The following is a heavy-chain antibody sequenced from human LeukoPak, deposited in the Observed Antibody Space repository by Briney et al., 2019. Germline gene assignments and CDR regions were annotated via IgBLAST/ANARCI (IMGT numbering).Heavy chain of an antibody. CDR3: ARAPSSGYPYYYYYGMDV. J-gene: IGHJ6*02. CDR2: INPSGGST. D-gene: IGHD6-19*01. V-gene: IGHV1-46*01. Sequence: ASVKVSCKASGYTFTSYYMHWVRQAPGQGLEWMGIINPSGGSTSYAQKFQGRVTMTRDTSTSTVYMELSSLRSEDTAVYYCARAPSSGYPYYYYYGMDVWGQGTTVTVSS. CDR1: GYTFTSYY.